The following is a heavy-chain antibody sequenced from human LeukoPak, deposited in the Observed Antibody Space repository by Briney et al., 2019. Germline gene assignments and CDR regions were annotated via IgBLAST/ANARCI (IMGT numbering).Heavy chain of an antibody. CDR2: ISGSGGST. D-gene: IGHD3-16*02. V-gene: IGHV3-23*01. J-gene: IGHJ4*02. CDR3: AKDETYYDYVWGSYHEYYFDY. CDR1: GFTFSSYA. Sequence: PGGSLRLSCAASGFTFSSYAMSWVRQAPGKGLEWVSAISGSGGSTYYADSVKGRFTISRDNSKNTLYLQMNSLRAEDTAVYYCAKDETYYDYVWGSYHEYYFDYWGQGTLVTVSS.